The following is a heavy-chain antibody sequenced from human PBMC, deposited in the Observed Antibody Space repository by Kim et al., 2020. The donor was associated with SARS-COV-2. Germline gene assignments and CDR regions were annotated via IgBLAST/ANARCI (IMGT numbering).Heavy chain of an antibody. V-gene: IGHV3-7*01. J-gene: IGHJ4*02. CDR1: GFTFSNYW. CDR3: GSWPG. Sequence: GGSLRLSCAASGFTFSNYWMNWVRQAPGKGLEWVANIKQDGSEKNYVDSVKGRFTISRDNAKNSLYLQMNSLKAEDTAVYYCGSWPGWGQGTLVICSS. CDR2: IKQDGSEK.